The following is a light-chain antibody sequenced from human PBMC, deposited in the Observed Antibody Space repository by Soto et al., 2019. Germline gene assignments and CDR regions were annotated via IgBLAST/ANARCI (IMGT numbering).Light chain of an antibody. Sequence: ENVLTQSPGALSVSPGERATLSCRASQSVGRNYLAWYQQKPGQAPRLLIYDASSRATGVPDRFSGSGSGTDFTLAISRLEPEDFAVYYCQQYADSPLTFGGGTKVETK. V-gene: IGKV3-20*01. CDR3: QQYADSPLT. J-gene: IGKJ4*01. CDR2: DAS. CDR1: QSVGRNY.